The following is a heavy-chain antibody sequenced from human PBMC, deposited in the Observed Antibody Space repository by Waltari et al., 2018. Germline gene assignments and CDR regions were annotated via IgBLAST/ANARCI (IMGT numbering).Heavy chain of an antibody. CDR2: IKQDGSEK. V-gene: IGHV3-7*04. J-gene: IGHJ4*02. Sequence: EVQLVESGGGLVQPGGSLRLYCAASGFTFSRSGMRWVRPAPGKGVEWVANIKQDGSEKYYLDSVKGRFTISRDNAKNSLYLQMHSLRAEDTAVYYCAREEGQWLGWEFDYWGQGTLVTVSS. D-gene: IGHD6-19*01. CDR3: AREEGQWLGWEFDY. CDR1: GFTFSRSG.